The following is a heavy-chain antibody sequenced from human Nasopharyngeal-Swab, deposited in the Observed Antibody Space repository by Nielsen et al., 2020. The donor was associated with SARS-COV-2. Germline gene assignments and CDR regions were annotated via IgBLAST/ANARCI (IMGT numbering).Heavy chain of an antibody. CDR2: IYYSGST. D-gene: IGHD1-26*01. CDR3: ASQGSGSYYLLYYYYGMDV. Sequence: RQAPGKGLEWVGSIYYSGSTYYNPSLKSRVTISVDTSKNQFSLKLSSVTAADTAVYYCASQGSGSYYLLYYYYGMDVWGQGTTVTVSS. V-gene: IGHV4-39*01. J-gene: IGHJ6*02.